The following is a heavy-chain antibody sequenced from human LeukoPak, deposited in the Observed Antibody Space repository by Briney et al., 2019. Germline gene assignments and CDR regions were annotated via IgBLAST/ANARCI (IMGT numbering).Heavy chain of an antibody. CDR2: IYYSGST. CDR1: GGSISSYY. J-gene: IGHJ4*02. V-gene: IGHV4-59*12. D-gene: IGHD6-13*01. Sequence: SETLSLTCTVSGGSISSYYWSWIRQPPGKGLEWIGYIYYSGSTNYNPSLKSRVTISVDTSKNQFSLKLTSVTAADTAVYYCARDATIAAPLMSWGQGTLVIVSS. CDR3: ARDATIAAPLMS.